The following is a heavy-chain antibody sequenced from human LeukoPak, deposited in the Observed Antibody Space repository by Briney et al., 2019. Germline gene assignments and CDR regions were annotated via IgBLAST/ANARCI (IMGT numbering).Heavy chain of an antibody. J-gene: IGHJ6*02. D-gene: IGHD3-3*01. V-gene: IGHV1-69*13. CDR3: ARDRLGVSDFVPYGMDV. CDR2: IIPIFGTA. Sequence: SVKVSCKASGGTFSSYAISWVRQAPGQGLEWMGGIIPIFGTANYAQKFQGRVTITADESTSTAYMELSSLRSEDTAVYYCARDRLGVSDFVPYGMDVWGQGTTVTVSS. CDR1: GGTFSSYA.